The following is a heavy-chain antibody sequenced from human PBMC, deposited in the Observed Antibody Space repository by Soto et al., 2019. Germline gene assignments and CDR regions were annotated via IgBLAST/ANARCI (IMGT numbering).Heavy chain of an antibody. V-gene: IGHV1-69*06. Sequence: QVQLVQSGAEVKKPGSSVKVSCKASGGSFSSYAISWVRQAPVQGLEWMGGIIPIFGAPTYAQKFQGRVTIIADKSTSAAYMEQSRLRSEDTALYYCARAGPVSGNHAFDILGQGTLVTVSS. CDR3: ARAGPVSGNHAFDI. J-gene: IGHJ3*02. CDR2: IIPIFGAP. D-gene: IGHD6-19*01. CDR1: GGSFSSYA.